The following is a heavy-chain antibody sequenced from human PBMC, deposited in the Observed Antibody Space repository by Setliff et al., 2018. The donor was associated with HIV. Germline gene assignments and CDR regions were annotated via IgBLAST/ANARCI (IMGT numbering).Heavy chain of an antibody. CDR3: AKRTFGSGRLDP. D-gene: IGHD3-16*01. J-gene: IGHJ5*02. V-gene: IGHV4-59*08. CDR1: GDSISSYY. Sequence: SETLSLTCTVSGDSISSYYWNWIRQPPGKGLEWIGYIYYSGVTNYNPSLKSRVTISMDTSKNQFSLNLNSVTATDTAVYYCAKRTFGSGRLDPWGQGTLVTVSS. CDR2: IYYSGVT.